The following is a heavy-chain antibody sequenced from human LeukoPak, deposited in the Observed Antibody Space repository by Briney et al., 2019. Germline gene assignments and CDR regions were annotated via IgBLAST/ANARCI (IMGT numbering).Heavy chain of an antibody. CDR3: ARELIAPLGYCTNGVCYKVPLDY. V-gene: IGHV3-33*01. CDR1: GFTFSSYG. Sequence: GGSLRLSCAASGFTFSSYGMHWVRQAPGKGLEWVAVIWYDGSNKYYADSVKGRFTISRDNSKNTLYLQMNSLRAEDTAVYYCARELIAPLGYCTNGVCYKVPLDYWGQGTLVTVSS. J-gene: IGHJ4*02. CDR2: IWYDGSNK. D-gene: IGHD2-8*01.